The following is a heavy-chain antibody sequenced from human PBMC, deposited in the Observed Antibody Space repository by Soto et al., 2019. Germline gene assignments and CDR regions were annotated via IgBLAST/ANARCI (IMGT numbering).Heavy chain of an antibody. CDR1: GFTFSSYA. CDR2: ISGSGGST. J-gene: IGHJ4*02. Sequence: GGSLRLSCAASGFTFSSYAMSWVRQAPGEGLEWVSAISGSGGSTYYADSVKGRFTISRDNSKNTLYLQMNSLRAEDTAVYYCAKVHYDILTGYYSNFDYWGQGTLVTVSS. V-gene: IGHV3-23*01. CDR3: AKVHYDILTGYYSNFDY. D-gene: IGHD3-9*01.